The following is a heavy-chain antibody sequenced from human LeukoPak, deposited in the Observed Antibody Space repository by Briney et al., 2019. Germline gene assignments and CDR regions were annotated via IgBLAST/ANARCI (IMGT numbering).Heavy chain of an antibody. D-gene: IGHD1-26*01. CDR1: GFTFTSYY. J-gene: IGHJ4*02. CDR3: ARARTKWELLDY. V-gene: IGHV1-46*01. Sequence: PGGSLRLSCAASGFTFTSYYMHWVRQAPGQGLEWMGIINPSGGSTSYAQKFQGRVTMTRDTSTSTVYMELSSLRSEDTAVYYCARARTKWELLDYWGQGTLVTVSS. CDR2: INPSGGST.